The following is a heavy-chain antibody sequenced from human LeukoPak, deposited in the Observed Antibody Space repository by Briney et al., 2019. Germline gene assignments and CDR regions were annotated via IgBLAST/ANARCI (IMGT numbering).Heavy chain of an antibody. V-gene: IGHV1-2*02. J-gene: IGHJ2*01. CDR3: ARGKSATAPDSNWYLDL. CDR2: INPNSGGT. Sequence: ASVNVSHKASVYYMHWGRQAPGQGLEWMGWINPNSGGTKYAQKLQGRVTMTRDTSISTAYMELSRLRSDDTAVYYCARGKSATAPDSNWYLDLWGRGTLVTVSS. CDR1: VYY. D-gene: IGHD6-13*01.